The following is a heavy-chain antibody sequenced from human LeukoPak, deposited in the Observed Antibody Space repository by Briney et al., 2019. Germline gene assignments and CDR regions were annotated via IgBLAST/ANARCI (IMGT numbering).Heavy chain of an antibody. CDR3: ARAPTEDIVVVPAASDAFDI. Sequence: GASVKVSCKASGYTFTIYGITWVRQAPGQGLEWMGWISAYNGKTNYAQKFQGRVTITTDESTSTAYMELSSLRSEDTAVYYCARAPTEDIVVVPAASDAFDIWGQGTMVTVSS. D-gene: IGHD2-2*01. V-gene: IGHV1-18*01. J-gene: IGHJ3*02. CDR1: GYTFTIYG. CDR2: ISAYNGKT.